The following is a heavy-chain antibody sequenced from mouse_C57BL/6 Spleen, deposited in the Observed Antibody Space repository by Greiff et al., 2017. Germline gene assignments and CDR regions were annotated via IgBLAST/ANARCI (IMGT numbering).Heavy chain of an antibody. J-gene: IGHJ3*01. V-gene: IGHV5S21*01. Sequence: EVKLVESGEGLVKPGGSLKLSCAASGFTFSSYAMSWVRQTPEKRLEWVAYISSGGDYIYYADTVKGRFTISRDNARNTLYLQMSSLKSEDTAMYYCTRRGIYYDYEWFAYWGQGTLVTVSA. D-gene: IGHD2-4*01. CDR1: GFTFSSYA. CDR2: ISSGGDYI. CDR3: TRRGIYYDYEWFAY.